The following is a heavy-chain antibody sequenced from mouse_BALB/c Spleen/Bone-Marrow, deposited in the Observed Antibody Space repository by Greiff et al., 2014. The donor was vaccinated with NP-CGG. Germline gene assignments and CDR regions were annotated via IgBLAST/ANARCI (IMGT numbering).Heavy chain of an antibody. J-gene: IGHJ4*01. V-gene: IGHV2-9*02. D-gene: IGHD1-2*01. CDR2: IWADGST. CDR1: GFSLTSYG. Sequence: VHLVESGPGLVAPSQSLSITCTVSGFSLTSYGVHWVRQPPGKGLEWLGVIWADGSTNYNSALMSRLSIRKDNSKSQVFLKMNSLQTDDTAMYYCARITTATGAMDYWGQGTSVTVFS. CDR3: ARITTATGAMDY.